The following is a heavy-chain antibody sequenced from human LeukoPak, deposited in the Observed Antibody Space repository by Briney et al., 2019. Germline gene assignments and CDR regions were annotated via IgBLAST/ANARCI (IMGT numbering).Heavy chain of an antibody. J-gene: IGHJ4*02. CDR3: ARETSYGDYDK. Sequence: SETLSLTCTVSVGSISSYYWSWIRQPAGKGLEWIGRIYTTGSTNYNPSLKSRVTMSVDTSKNQLSLQLSSVTAADTAVYYCARETSYGDYDKWGQGTLVTVSS. V-gene: IGHV4-4*07. CDR2: IYTTGST. CDR1: VGSISSYY. D-gene: IGHD4-17*01.